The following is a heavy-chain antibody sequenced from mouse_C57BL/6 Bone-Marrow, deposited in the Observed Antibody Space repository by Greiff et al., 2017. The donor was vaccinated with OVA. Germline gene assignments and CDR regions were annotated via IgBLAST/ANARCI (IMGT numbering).Heavy chain of an antibody. Sequence: QVQLQQPGAELVKPGASVKMSCKASGYTFTSYWITWVKQRPGQGLEWIGDIYPGSGSTNYNEKFKSKAPLTVDTSSSKACMQLISLASEDSTVYYCARRGAAYWGQGTLVTVSA. CDR3: ARRGAAY. CDR2: IYPGSGST. J-gene: IGHJ3*01. V-gene: IGHV1-55*01. CDR1: GYTFTSYW.